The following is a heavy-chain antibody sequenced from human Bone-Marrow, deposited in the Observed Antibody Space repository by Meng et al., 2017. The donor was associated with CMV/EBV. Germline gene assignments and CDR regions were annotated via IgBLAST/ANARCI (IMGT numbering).Heavy chain of an antibody. Sequence: QVWLCESGVEGQKPGSSVKGACKASGGTFSSYAISWVRQAPGQGLEWMGGIIPIFGTANYAQKFQGRVTITADESTSTAYMELSSLRSEDTAVYYCAWGGRWYRFDYWGQGTLVTVSS. CDR2: IIPIFGTA. CDR3: AWGGRWYRFDY. CDR1: GGTFSSYA. V-gene: IGHV1-69*12. D-gene: IGHD3-16*01. J-gene: IGHJ4*02.